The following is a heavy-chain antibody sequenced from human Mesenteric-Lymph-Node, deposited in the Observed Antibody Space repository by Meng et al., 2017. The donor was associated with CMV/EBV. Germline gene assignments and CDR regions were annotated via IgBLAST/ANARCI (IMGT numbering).Heavy chain of an antibody. V-gene: IGHV3-30*02. Sequence: GGSLRLSCAASGFIFRTYGMHWVRQTPGKGLEWVAFMRSDGNDIHYVDSVKGRLIISRDTSNNMLFLQMSSLRVEDTAIYYCARRWQSLSYFDYWGQGALVTVPQ. J-gene: IGHJ4*02. CDR3: ARRWQSLSYFDY. CDR2: MRSDGNDI. D-gene: IGHD2-15*01. CDR1: GFIFRTYG.